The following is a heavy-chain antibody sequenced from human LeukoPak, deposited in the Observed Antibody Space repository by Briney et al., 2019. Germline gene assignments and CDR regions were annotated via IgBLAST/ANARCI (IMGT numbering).Heavy chain of an antibody. Sequence: ASVKGSCKAFWYTCTSYALHWVVQATGQKLECMGLINACNGNTKYSQKFQGRVTITRDTSASTAYMELRSLRSDDTAVYYCARDSLAVIVPAAVPSDVWGKGTTVTVSS. CDR2: INACNGNT. CDR1: WYTCTSYA. D-gene: IGHD2-2*01. CDR3: ARDSLAVIVPAAVPSDV. V-gene: IGHV1-3*01. J-gene: IGHJ6*04.